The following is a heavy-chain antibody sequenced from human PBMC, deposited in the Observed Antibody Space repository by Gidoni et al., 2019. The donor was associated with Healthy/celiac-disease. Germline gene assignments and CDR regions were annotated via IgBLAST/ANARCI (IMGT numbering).Heavy chain of an antibody. V-gene: IGHV3-49*03. D-gene: IGHD6-6*01. CDR1: GFTFGDYA. CDR2: IRSKAYGGTT. J-gene: IGHJ4*02. CDR3: TRAVAARGKYYFDY. Sequence: EVQLVESGGGLVQPGRSLRLSCTASGFTFGDYAMSWFRQAPGKGLEWVGFIRSKAYGGTTEYAASVKGRFTISRDDSKSIAYLQMNSLKTEDTAVYYCTRAVAARGKYYFDYWGQGTLVTVSS.